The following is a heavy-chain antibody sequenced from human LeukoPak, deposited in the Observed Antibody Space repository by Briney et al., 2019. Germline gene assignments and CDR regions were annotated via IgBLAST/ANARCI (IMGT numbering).Heavy chain of an antibody. CDR3: AGRDNWNDEVDY. D-gene: IGHD1-20*01. V-gene: IGHV4-31*03. Sequence: PSETLSLTCTVSGGSISSGGYYWSWIRQHPGKGLEWIGYIYYSGSTYYNPSLKSRVTISVDTSKNQFSLKLSSVTAADTAVYYCAGRDNWNDEVDYWGQGTLVTVSS. CDR2: IYYSGST. CDR1: GGSISSGGYY. J-gene: IGHJ4*02.